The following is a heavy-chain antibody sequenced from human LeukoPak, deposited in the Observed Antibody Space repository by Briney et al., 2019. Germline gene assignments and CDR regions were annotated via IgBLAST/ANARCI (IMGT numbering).Heavy chain of an antibody. Sequence: ASVKVSCKASGYTFTSYGISWVRQAPGQGLEWMGWISAYNGNTNYAQKLQGRVTMTTDTSTSTAYMELRSLRSDDTAVYCCARVELDDYGDYYWYFDLWGRGTLVTVSS. D-gene: IGHD4-17*01. J-gene: IGHJ2*01. CDR1: GYTFTSYG. CDR2: ISAYNGNT. CDR3: ARVELDDYGDYYWYFDL. V-gene: IGHV1-18*01.